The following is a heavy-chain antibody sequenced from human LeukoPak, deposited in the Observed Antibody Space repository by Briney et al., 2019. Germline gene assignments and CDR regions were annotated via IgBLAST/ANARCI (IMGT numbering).Heavy chain of an antibody. D-gene: IGHD3-22*01. Sequence: PGGSLRLSCAASGFTFSSYAMSWVRQAPGKGLEWVSAISGSGGSTYYAASVKGRFTISRDNSKNTLYLQMNSLRAEDTAVYYCANDYDSSGGFDPWGQGTLVTVSS. CDR2: ISGSGGST. CDR1: GFTFSSYA. J-gene: IGHJ5*02. V-gene: IGHV3-23*01. CDR3: ANDYDSSGGFDP.